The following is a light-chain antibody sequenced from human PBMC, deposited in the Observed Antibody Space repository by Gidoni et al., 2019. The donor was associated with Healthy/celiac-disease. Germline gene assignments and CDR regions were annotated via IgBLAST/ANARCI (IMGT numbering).Light chain of an antibody. Sequence: DIQMTHSPSSLSASVGDRVTITCRASQSISSYLNWYQQKPGKATKLLIYAASSLQSGVPSRFSGSGYGTDFTLTIRCLQTEDFATYYCQKSYSTPCSFGQGTKLEIK. J-gene: IGKJ2*04. CDR3: QKSYSTPCS. V-gene: IGKV1-39*01. CDR2: AAS. CDR1: QSISSY.